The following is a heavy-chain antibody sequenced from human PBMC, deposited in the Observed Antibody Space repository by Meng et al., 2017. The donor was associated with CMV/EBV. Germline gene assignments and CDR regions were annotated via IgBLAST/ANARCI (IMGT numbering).Heavy chain of an antibody. CDR2: ISAYKGNT. J-gene: IGHJ5*02. CDR3: ARVIPSSGYCSSTSCYTSWFDP. D-gene: IGHD2-2*02. Sequence: GLSWVRQAPGQGIEWMGWISAYKGNTNYARKLKGRVTMTTDTSTSTAYMELRSLRSDDTAVYYCARVIPSSGYCSSTSCYTSWFDPWGQGTLVTVSS. V-gene: IGHV1-18*01. CDR1: G.